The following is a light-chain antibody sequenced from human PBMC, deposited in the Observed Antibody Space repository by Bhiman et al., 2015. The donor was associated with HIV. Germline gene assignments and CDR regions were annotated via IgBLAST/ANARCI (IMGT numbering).Light chain of an antibody. J-gene: IGLJ2*01. CDR1: SSDVGSYNL. V-gene: IGLV2-14*02. Sequence: QSALTQPASVSGSPGQSITISCTGTSSDVGSYNLVSWYQQHPGKAPKLMIYEVNKRPSGVSNRFSGSKSGNTASLTISGLQAEDEADYYCSSYTSSSTGVVFGEGTKLTVL. CDR3: SSYTSSSTGVV. CDR2: EVN.